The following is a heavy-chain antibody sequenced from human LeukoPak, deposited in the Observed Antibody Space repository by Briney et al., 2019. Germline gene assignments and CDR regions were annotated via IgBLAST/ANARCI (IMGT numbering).Heavy chain of an antibody. J-gene: IGHJ4*02. CDR2: INPNSGGT. D-gene: IGHD6-13*01. CDR3: ASQGGAAAGTEYFDY. CDR1: GYTFTGFY. Sequence: ASVKVSCKASGYTFTGFYMHWVRQAPGQGLEWMGWINPNSGGTNYAQKFQGRVTMTGDTSISTAYMELSRLRSDDTAVYYCASQGGAAAGTEYFDYWGQGTLVTVSS. V-gene: IGHV1-2*02.